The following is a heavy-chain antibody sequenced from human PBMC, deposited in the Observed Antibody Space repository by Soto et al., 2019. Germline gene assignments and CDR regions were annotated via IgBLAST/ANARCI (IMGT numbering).Heavy chain of an antibody. V-gene: IGHV1-18*04. CDR2: ISAYNGNT. Sequence: ASVKVSCKASGYTFTSYGISWVRRAPGQGLEWMGWISAYNGNTNYAQKLQGRVTMTTDTSTSTAYMELRSLRSDDTAVYYCARPVNYDSSGYYWFDPWGQGTLVTVSS. D-gene: IGHD3-22*01. J-gene: IGHJ5*02. CDR3: ARPVNYDSSGYYWFDP. CDR1: GYTFTSYG.